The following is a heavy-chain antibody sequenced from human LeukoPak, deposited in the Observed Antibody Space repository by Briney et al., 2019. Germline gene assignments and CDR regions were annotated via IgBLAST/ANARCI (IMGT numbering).Heavy chain of an antibody. J-gene: IGHJ5*02. CDR1: GGSISSGGYY. V-gene: IGHV4-31*03. CDR2: IYYSGST. CDR3: AREIQLWLDFHAGFDP. Sequence: PSQTLSLTCTVSGGSISSGGYYWSWIRQHPGKGLEWIGYIYYSGSTYYNPSLKSRVTISVDTSKNQFSLKLSSVTAADTAVYYCAREIQLWLDFHAGFDPWGQGTLVTVSS. D-gene: IGHD5-18*01.